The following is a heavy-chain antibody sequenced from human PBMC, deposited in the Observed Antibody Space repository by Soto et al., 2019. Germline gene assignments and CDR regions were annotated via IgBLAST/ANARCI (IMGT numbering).Heavy chain of an antibody. V-gene: IGHV1-2*04. J-gene: IGHJ6*02. CDR3: ARDGRYYDFWSGYQPHHYYYYGMDV. CDR1: GYTFTGYY. Sequence: ASVKVSCKASGYTFTGYYMHWVRQAPGQGLERMGWINPNSGGTNYAQKFQGWVTMTRDTSISTAYMELSRLRSDDTAVYYCARDGRYYDFWSGYQPHHYYYYGMDVWGQGTTVTVSS. CDR2: INPNSGGT. D-gene: IGHD3-3*01.